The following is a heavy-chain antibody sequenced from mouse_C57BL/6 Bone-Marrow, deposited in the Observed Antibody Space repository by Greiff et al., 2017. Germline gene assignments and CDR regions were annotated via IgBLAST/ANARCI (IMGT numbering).Heavy chain of an antibody. Sequence: QVQLQQPGAELVKPGASVKLSCKASGYTFTSYWMHWVKQRPGQGLEWIGMIHPNSGSTNYNEKFKSKATLTVDKSSSTAYMQLSSLTSEDSAVYYCASRGLLSGAMDYWGQGTSVTVSS. CDR2: IHPNSGST. V-gene: IGHV1-64*01. CDR3: ASRGLLSGAMDY. D-gene: IGHD3-1*01. J-gene: IGHJ4*01. CDR1: GYTFTSYW.